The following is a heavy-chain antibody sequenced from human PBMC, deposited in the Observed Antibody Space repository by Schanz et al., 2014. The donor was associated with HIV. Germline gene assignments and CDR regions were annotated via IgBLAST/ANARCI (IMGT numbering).Heavy chain of an antibody. CDR3: ARAGQWLGHLD. D-gene: IGHD3-10*01. CDR2: VFSNGAT. J-gene: IGHJ4*02. CDR1: GGSISNNF. V-gene: IGHV4-59*01. Sequence: VQLQESGPGLVKPSETLSLTCSVSGGSISNNFCNWIRQSPGKGLEWIGNVFSNGATKYNPSLQSRVTISVDTSQNQFSLKLTSVTAADTAVYFCARAGQWLGHLDWGQGTLVTVSS.